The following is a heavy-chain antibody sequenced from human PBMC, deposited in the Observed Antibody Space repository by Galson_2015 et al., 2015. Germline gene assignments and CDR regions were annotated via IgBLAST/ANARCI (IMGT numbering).Heavy chain of an antibody. CDR1: GYTFTDYY. CDR2: INSNTGAT. J-gene: IGHJ4*02. D-gene: IGHD1-26*01. V-gene: IGHV1-2*02. Sequence: SVKVSCKASGYTFTDYYMHWVRQAPGQGLEWMGWINSNTGATKYAQKFQGRVTMTRDTSITTIYMDLSSLRSDDTAVYYCGRVISGRGPTVGASLDNWGQGTLVTVSS. CDR3: GRVISGRGPTVGASLDN.